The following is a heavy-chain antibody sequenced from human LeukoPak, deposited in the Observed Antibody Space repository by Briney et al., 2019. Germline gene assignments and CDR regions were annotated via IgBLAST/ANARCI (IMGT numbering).Heavy chain of an antibody. CDR1: GFTFSSYG. CDR3: ASGEDYDYGDFPYYFDY. D-gene: IGHD4-17*01. CDR2: ISYDGSNK. V-gene: IGHV3-30*03. J-gene: IGHJ4*02. Sequence: GGSLRLSCAASGFTFSSYGMHWVRQAPGKGLEWVAVISYDGSNKYYADSVKGRFTISRDNAKNSLYLQMNSLRAEDTAVYYCASGEDYDYGDFPYYFDYWGQGTLVTVSS.